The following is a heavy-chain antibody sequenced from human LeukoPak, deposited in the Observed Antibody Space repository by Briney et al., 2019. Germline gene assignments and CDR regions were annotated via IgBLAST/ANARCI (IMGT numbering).Heavy chain of an antibody. CDR3: AREPGTDYRKYYFDY. Sequence: GGSLRLSCAASGFTVSSYYMSWVRQAPDMGLEWVSVLYNGGTTYYADSVKGRFTISRDNSKNTVYLQMDSLRAEDTAVYYCAREPGTDYRKYYFDYWGQGTLVTVSS. V-gene: IGHV3-53*01. CDR2: LYNGGTT. CDR1: GFTVSSYY. J-gene: IGHJ4*02. D-gene: IGHD3/OR15-3a*01.